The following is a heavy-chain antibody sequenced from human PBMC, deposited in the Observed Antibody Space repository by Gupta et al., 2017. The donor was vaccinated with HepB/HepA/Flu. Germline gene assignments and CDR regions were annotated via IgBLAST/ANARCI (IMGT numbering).Heavy chain of an antibody. CDR2: IWYDGSKK. V-gene: IGHV3-33*01. J-gene: IGHJ4*02. D-gene: IGHD3-22*01. CDR1: GLTFSSFG. CDR3: VTSGYNTTNDY. Sequence: QVQLVESGGGVVQPGRSLRLSCVVSGLTFSSFGMHWVRQAPGKGLEWVAVIWYDGSKKYYADSVKGRFTISRDDSKNTLYLDMNSLRAEDTAVYYCVTSGYNTTNDYWGQGTLVTVSS.